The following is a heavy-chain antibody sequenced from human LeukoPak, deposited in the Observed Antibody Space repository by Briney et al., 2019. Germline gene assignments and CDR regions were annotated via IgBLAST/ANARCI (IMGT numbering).Heavy chain of an antibody. Sequence: GGSLRLSCAASGFTVSSNYMSWVRQAPGKGLEWVSVIYSGGSTYYADSVKGRFTISRDNSKNTLYLQMNSLRAEDTALYYCTKDSSSGSSYYFHGMDVWGQGTTVTVS. D-gene: IGHD3-10*01. CDR2: IYSGGST. V-gene: IGHV3-53*05. CDR1: GFTVSSNY. J-gene: IGHJ6*02. CDR3: TKDSSSGSSYYFHGMDV.